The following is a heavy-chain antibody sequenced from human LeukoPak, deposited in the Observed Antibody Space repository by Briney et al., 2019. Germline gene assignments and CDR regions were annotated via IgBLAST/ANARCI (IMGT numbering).Heavy chain of an antibody. CDR3: ARRAVEMATSCFDY. CDR1: GGSISSYY. Sequence: PSETLSLTCTVSGGSISSYYWSWIRQPPGKGLEWIGSIYHSGSIYYNPSLKSRVTISVDTSKNQLSLKLSSVTAADTAVYYCARRAVEMATSCFDYWGQGTLVTVSS. V-gene: IGHV4-39*07. CDR2: IYHSGSI. D-gene: IGHD5-24*01. J-gene: IGHJ4*02.